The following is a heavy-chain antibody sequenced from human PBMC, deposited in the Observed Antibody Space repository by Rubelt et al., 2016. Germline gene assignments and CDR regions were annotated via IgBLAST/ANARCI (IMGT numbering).Heavy chain of an antibody. J-gene: IGHJ4*02. CDR3: CSRFPPDY. D-gene: IGHD2/OR15-2a*01. V-gene: IGHV4-34*03. CDR1: GGSFSGYY. CDR2: IYHSGST. Sequence: QVQLQQWGAGLLKPSETLSLTCAVYGGSFSGYYWSWIRQPPGKGLEWIGYIYHSGSTNYNPSLTSRVTISLDTSKNQFSLQLTCVIAADTAVYYCCSRFPPDYWGQGARVTVSS.